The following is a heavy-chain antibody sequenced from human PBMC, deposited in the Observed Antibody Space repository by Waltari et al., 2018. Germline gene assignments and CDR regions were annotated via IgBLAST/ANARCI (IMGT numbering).Heavy chain of an antibody. Sequence: EVQLVESGGGLVQPGGSLRLSCAASGFTFSSYSMNWVRQAPGKGLEWVSYISSSSSTIYYADSVKGRFTISRDNAKNSLYLQMNSLRAEDTAVYYCARPQGGVIVLSDAFDIWGQGTMVTVSS. D-gene: IGHD3-16*02. CDR2: ISSSSSTI. J-gene: IGHJ3*02. V-gene: IGHV3-48*04. CDR3: ARPQGGVIVLSDAFDI. CDR1: GFTFSSYS.